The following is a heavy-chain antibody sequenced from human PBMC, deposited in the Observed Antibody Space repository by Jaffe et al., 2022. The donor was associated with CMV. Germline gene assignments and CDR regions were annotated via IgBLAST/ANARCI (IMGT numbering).Heavy chain of an antibody. Sequence: QVQLQHWGAGLLKPSETLSLTCAVYGGSFSGYYWSWIRQPPGKGLEWIGEINHSGSTNFNPSLKTRVTISIDTSKNQFSLKLTSVIAADTAVYYCARGQFWSDFFGGPHDAFDIWGQGTVVTVSS. CDR3: ARGQFWSDFFGGPHDAFDI. V-gene: IGHV4-34*02. J-gene: IGHJ3*02. D-gene: IGHD3-3*02. CDR2: INHSGST. CDR1: GGSFSGYY.